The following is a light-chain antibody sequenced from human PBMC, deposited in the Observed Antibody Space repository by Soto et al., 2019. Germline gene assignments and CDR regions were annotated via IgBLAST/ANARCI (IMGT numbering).Light chain of an antibody. CDR3: AAWDDSLSGVV. CDR2: RNN. CDR1: SSNIGSNY. V-gene: IGLV1-47*01. J-gene: IGLJ2*01. Sequence: QSVLTQPPSASGTPGQRVTISCSGSSSNIGSNYVFWYQHLPGTAPKLLIYRNNQRPSGVPDRFSGSKSGTSASLAIGGLRSEDETDYYCAAWDDSLSGVVFGGGTKVTVL.